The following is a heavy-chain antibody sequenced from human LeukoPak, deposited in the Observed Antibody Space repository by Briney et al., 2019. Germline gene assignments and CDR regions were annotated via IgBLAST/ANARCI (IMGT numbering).Heavy chain of an antibody. V-gene: IGHV3-21*04. CDR3: AKDSSWDIVVVPAAPAFYGMDV. CDR1: GFTFSSYS. D-gene: IGHD2-2*01. J-gene: IGHJ6*02. CDR2: ISSSSSYI. Sequence: GSLRLSCAASGFTFSSYSMNWVRQAPGKGLEWVSSISSSSSYIYYADSVKGRFTISRDNAKNSLYLQMNSLRAEDTALYYCAKDSSWDIVVVPAAPAFYGMDVWGQGTTVTVSS.